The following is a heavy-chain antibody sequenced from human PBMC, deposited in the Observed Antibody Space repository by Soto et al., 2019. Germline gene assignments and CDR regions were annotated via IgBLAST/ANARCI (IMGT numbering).Heavy chain of an antibody. Sequence: EVQLLESGGGLVQPGGSLRLSCAASGFTFSSYGMSWVRQAPGKGLEWVAAISGSGTSTYYADSVKGRFTISRDNSENTLYLQMNSLRAEDTAVYYCASGYYDFWSGYYPTFDYWGQGTLVTVSS. CDR1: GFTFSSYG. CDR2: ISGSGTST. V-gene: IGHV3-23*01. CDR3: ASGYYDFWSGYYPTFDY. J-gene: IGHJ4*02. D-gene: IGHD3-3*01.